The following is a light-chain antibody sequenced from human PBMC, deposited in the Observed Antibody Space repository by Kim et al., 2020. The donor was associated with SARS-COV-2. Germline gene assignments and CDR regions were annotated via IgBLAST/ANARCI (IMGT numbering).Light chain of an antibody. V-gene: IGKV3-15*01. CDR3: QQHNNWPLT. J-gene: IGKJ4*01. CDR2: GAS. Sequence: EIVMTQSPATLSVSPGDRATLSCRASQSVNNNLAWYQQKPGQAPRLLIYGASTRATGIPARFSGSGSGTEFTLTISSLQSEDFAVYSCQQHNNWPLTFGGGTKVEIK. CDR1: QSVNNN.